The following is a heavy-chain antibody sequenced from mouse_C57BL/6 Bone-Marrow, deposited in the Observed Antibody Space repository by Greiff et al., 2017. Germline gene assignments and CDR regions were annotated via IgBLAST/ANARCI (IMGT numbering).Heavy chain of an antibody. CDR3: ARHRIRSPLDY. V-gene: IGHV5-6*02. CDR1: GFTFSSYG. D-gene: IGHD1-1*01. J-gene: IGHJ2*01. Sequence: EVKLVESGGDLVKPGGSLKLSCAASGFTFSSYGMSWVRQTPDKRLEWVATISSGGSYTYYPASVKGRFTIARDNAKNTLYLQMSRLKSEDTAMYYCARHRIRSPLDYWGQGTTLTVSS. CDR2: ISSGGSYT.